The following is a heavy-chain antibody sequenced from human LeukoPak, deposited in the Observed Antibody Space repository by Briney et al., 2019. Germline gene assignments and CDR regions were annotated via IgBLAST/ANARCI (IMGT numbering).Heavy chain of an antibody. V-gene: IGHV3-23*01. CDR2: ISGSGGST. CDR1: GFTFSSYA. D-gene: IGHD6-25*01. Sequence: GGSLRLSCAASGFTFSSYAMSWVRQAPGKGLEWVSAISGSGGSTYYADSVKGRFTISRDDSKNTLYLQMNSLRAEDTAVYYCAKGQAPYSSASDYWGQGTLVTVSS. J-gene: IGHJ4*02. CDR3: AKGQAPYSSASDY.